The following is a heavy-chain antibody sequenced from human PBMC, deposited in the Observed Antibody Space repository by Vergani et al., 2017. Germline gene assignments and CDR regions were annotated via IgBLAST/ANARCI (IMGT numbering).Heavy chain of an antibody. CDR1: GGSISSYY. CDR3: ARGPNPKTGIKWGYYFDY. D-gene: IGHD1-1*01. V-gene: IGHV4-59*12. CDR2: IYYSGST. J-gene: IGHJ4*02. Sequence: QVQLQESGPGLVKPSETLSLTCTVSGGSISSYYWSWIRQPPGKGLEWIGYIYYSGSTNYNPSLKSRVTISVDTSKNQFSLKLSSVTPEDTAVYYCARGPNPKTGIKWGYYFDYWGQGTLVTVSS.